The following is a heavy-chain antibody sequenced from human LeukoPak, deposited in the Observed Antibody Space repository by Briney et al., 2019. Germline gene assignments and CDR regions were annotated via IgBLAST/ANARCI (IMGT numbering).Heavy chain of an antibody. V-gene: IGHV1-69*04. CDR3: ARDSMRDIVVVPAAIEPYGMDD. Sequence: SVKVSCKASGGTFSSYAISWVRQAPGRGLEWMGRIIPILGIANYAQKFQGRVTITADHSPSTVFLERSSVSSEDTAVFFCARDSMRDIVVVPAAIEPYGMDDWGQGTTVTVAS. CDR2: IIPILGIA. J-gene: IGHJ6*02. CDR1: GGTFSSYA. D-gene: IGHD2-2*01.